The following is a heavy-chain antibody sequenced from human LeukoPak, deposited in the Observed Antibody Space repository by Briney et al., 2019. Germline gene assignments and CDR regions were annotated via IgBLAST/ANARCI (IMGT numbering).Heavy chain of an antibody. Sequence: GGSLRLSCAASGFTFSSYAMSWVRQAPGKGLELVSAVSGRGGRTNHADSVKGRFTISRDNSKNTLYLQMNSQRAEDTAVYYCASHTGYSYYYGMDVRGQGTTVTVSS. V-gene: IGHV3-23*01. CDR2: VSGRGGRT. CDR1: GFTFSSYA. J-gene: IGHJ6*02. CDR3: ASHTGYSYYYGMDV. D-gene: IGHD2-8*02.